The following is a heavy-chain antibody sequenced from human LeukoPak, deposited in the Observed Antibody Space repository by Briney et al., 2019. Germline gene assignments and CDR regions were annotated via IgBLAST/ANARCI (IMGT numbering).Heavy chain of an antibody. CDR1: GGSISSGSYY. CDR3: ARELDRTFDP. V-gene: IGHV4-61*02. CDR2: IYTSGST. Sequence: PSETLSLTCTVSGGSISSGSYYWSWIRQPAGKGLEWIGRIYTSGSTNYNPSLESRVTISVDTSKNQFSLKLSSVTAADTAVYYCARELDRTFDPWGQGTLVTVSS. D-gene: IGHD1-1*01. J-gene: IGHJ5*02.